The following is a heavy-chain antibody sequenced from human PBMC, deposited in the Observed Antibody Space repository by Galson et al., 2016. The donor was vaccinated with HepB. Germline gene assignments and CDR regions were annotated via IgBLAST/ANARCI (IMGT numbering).Heavy chain of an antibody. V-gene: IGHV4-31*03. D-gene: IGHD4-17*01. CDR2: ISYSGSS. CDR3: AREWDGYGDPGWEGVGL. CDR1: GGPISSGGYY. J-gene: IGHJ2*01. Sequence: PLSLTCTVSGGPISSGGYYWSWIRQHPGKGLEWIEYISYSGSSYYNPSLKSRVTISVDTSKNQFSLKLSSVTAADTAAYYCAREWDGYGDPGWEGVGLWGRGALVTVSS.